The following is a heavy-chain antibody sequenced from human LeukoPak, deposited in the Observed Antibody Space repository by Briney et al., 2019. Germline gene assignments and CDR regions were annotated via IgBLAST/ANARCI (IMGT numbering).Heavy chain of an antibody. Sequence: SETLSLTCAVSGGSISSGGYSWSWIRQPPGKGLEWIGYIYHSGSTYYNPSLKSRVTISVDRSKNQFSLKLSSVTAADTAVYYCARDLFGDRDYWGQGTLVTVSS. D-gene: IGHD3-10*02. V-gene: IGHV4-30-2*01. J-gene: IGHJ4*02. CDR1: GGSISSGGYS. CDR3: ARDLFGDRDY. CDR2: IYHSGST.